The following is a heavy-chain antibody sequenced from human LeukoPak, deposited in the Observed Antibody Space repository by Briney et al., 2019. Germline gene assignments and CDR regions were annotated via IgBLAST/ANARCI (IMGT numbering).Heavy chain of an antibody. CDR2: IYDSGST. CDR1: GGSISSYH. V-gene: IGHV4-59*12. Sequence: SETLSLTCTVSGGSISSYHWSWFRQAPGKGLEWIGYIYDSGSTNYNPSLKSRVTISVDTSKNQFSLKLSSVTAADTAVYYCARGRRQNRLFDYWGQGTLVTVSS. D-gene: IGHD1/OR15-1a*01. CDR3: ARGRRQNRLFDY. J-gene: IGHJ4*02.